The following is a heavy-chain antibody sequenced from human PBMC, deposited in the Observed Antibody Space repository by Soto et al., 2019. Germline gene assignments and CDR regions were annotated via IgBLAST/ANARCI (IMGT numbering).Heavy chain of an antibody. CDR2: ISTQSGNK. V-gene: IGHV1-8*01. Sequence: QVQLLQAGAEVKKPGASVKVACKTSGYTFSSYDINWVRQGTGQGLEWMGWISTQSGNKGYAQKLQGRITMTRDTSISTAYMELSSLRSDDTALYYCARTNGDLDYWGQGTLVTVSS. CDR1: GYTFSSYD. J-gene: IGHJ4*02. D-gene: IGHD4-17*01. CDR3: ARTNGDLDY.